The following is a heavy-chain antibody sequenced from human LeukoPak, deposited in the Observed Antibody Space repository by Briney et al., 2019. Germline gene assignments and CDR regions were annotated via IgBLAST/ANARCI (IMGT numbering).Heavy chain of an antibody. D-gene: IGHD2-2*01. V-gene: IGHV1-18*01. J-gene: IGHJ3*02. Sequence: GASVKVSCKASGYTFTSYGISWVRQAPGQGLEWMGWISAYNGNTNYAQKLQGRVTMTTDTSTSTAYMELRSLRSDDTAVYYCARVVDPMGTSCYAFDIWGQGTMVTVSS. CDR2: ISAYNGNT. CDR1: GYTFTSYG. CDR3: ARVVDPMGTSCYAFDI.